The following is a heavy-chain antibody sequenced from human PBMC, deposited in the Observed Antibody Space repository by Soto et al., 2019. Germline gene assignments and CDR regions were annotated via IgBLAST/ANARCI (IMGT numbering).Heavy chain of an antibody. D-gene: IGHD2-2*01. CDR1: GGTFSSYA. J-gene: IGHJ6*02. V-gene: IGHV1-69*13. CDR2: IIPIFGTA. CDR3: ARVNGGRRVPAASEPYYYGMDV. Sequence: SVKVSCKASGGTFSSYAISWVRQAPGQGLEWMGGIIPIFGTANYAQKFQGRVTITADESTSTAYMELSSLRSEDTAVYYCARVNGGRRVPAASEPYYYGMDVWGQGTTVTVSS.